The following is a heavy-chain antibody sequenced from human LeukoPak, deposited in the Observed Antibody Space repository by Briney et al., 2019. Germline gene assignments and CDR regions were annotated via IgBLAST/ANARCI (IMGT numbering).Heavy chain of an antibody. CDR2: IGTAGDT. Sequence: GGSLRLSCAASGFTFSNYDIHWVRQAAGKGLEWVSGIGTAGDTYYPGSVKGRFTISRENAKNSLYLHMNSLSAGDTAVYYCASSPAYSSSWYAIDNWGQGTLVTVPS. CDR3: ASSPAYSSSWYAIDN. D-gene: IGHD6-13*01. CDR1: GFTFSNYD. V-gene: IGHV3-13*01. J-gene: IGHJ4*02.